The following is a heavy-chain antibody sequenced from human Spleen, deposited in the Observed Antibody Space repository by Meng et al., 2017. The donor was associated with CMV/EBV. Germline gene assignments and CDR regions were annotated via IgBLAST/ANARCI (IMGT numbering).Heavy chain of an antibody. CDR3: ARDPRVLGLGMDV. CDR1: VYTFISYG. Sequence: ASVKVSCKASVYTFISYGFRWVRQAPGQGLEWMGWFNTYNTNINYAQRLQGRVTMTTDTSTSTAYMELRSLRSDDTAVYYCARDPRVLGLGMDVWGQGTTVTVSS. CDR2: FNTYNTNI. J-gene: IGHJ6*02. V-gene: IGHV1-18*01.